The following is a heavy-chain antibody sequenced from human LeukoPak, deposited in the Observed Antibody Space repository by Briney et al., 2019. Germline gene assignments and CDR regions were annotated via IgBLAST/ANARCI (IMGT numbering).Heavy chain of an antibody. CDR3: ARGPFLTYDFWSGYYTGYYFDY. V-gene: IGHV4-34*01. Sequence: GSLRLSCAASGFTFSSYWMSWVRQAPGKGLEWIGEINHSGSINYNSSLKSRVTISVDTSKNQFSLKLSSVTAADTAVYYCARGPFLTYDFWSGYYTGYYFDYWGQGTLVTVSS. CDR2: INHSGSI. J-gene: IGHJ4*02. D-gene: IGHD3-3*01. CDR1: GFTFSSYW.